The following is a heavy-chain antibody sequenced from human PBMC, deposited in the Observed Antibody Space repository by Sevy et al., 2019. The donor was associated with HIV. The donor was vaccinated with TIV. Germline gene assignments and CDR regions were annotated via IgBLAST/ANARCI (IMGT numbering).Heavy chain of an antibody. V-gene: IGHV3-23*01. CDR2: IGGSDDRT. J-gene: IGHJ5*01. CDR1: GFSFSSYT. Sequence: GGSLRLSCAASGFSFSSYTMAWVRQGPGKGLEWVSSIGGSDDRTFYAGPVKGRFTISRDNSKNALHLQMNSLRAEDTAVYYCAKDYGDFKNWFDSWGQGTLVTVSS. CDR3: AKDYGDFKNWFDS. D-gene: IGHD4-17*01.